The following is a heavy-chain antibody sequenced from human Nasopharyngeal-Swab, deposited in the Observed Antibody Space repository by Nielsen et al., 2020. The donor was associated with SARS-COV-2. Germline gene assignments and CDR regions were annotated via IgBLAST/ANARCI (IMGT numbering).Heavy chain of an antibody. D-gene: IGHD1-26*01. CDR2: IYPGYSDT. Sequence: GESLKISCQGSGYSFTSYWIGWVRQMPGKGLEWMGIIYPGYSDTRYSPSFQGQVTISADQSISTAYLQWSSLKASDTAMYYCARRLKVGATEAFDIWGQGTMVTVSS. V-gene: IGHV5-51*01. J-gene: IGHJ3*02. CDR3: ARRLKVGATEAFDI. CDR1: GYSFTSYW.